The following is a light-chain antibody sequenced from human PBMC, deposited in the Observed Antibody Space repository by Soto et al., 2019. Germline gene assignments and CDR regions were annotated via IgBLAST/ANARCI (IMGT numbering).Light chain of an antibody. CDR2: DIT. V-gene: IGLV2-14*01. J-gene: IGLJ1*01. CDR3: VSFTTSKSYV. CDR1: SSDVGAYIF. Sequence: QSVLTQPASVSGSPAQSITISCTGTSSDVGAYIFVSWYQQYPGKAPKLMIYDITNRPSGVSNRFSGSKAGNTASLTISGLQAEDEADYYCVSFTTSKSYVFGTGTKVTVL.